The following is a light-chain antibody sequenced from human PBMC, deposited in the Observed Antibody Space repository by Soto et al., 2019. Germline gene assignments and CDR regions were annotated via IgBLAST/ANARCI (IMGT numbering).Light chain of an antibody. Sequence: QSVLTQPPSVSAAPGQRVTISCSGSGSNIGSNYLSWYQQLPGTAPKLLLYDNDKRPSGIPDRFSGSRSGTSATLGITGLQTGDEADYYCGTWDSSLSAGVFGGGTKVTVL. V-gene: IGLV1-51*01. CDR3: GTWDSSLSAGV. CDR1: GSNIGSNY. CDR2: DND. J-gene: IGLJ3*02.